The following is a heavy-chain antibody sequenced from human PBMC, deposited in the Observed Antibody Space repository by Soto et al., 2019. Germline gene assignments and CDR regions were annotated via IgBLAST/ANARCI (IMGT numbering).Heavy chain of an antibody. D-gene: IGHD5-18*01. CDR3: AKDGPFVDTDMLHLLDY. CDR2: ISYDGSNK. V-gene: IGHV3-30*18. Sequence: TGGALLVSCAASVFTFSIYGMHWVRQAPGKGLEWVAVISYDGSNKYYADSVKGRFTISIDNSKNTLYLQMNSLRAEDTAVYYCAKDGPFVDTDMLHLLDYWGQGTMVTVSS. J-gene: IGHJ4*02. CDR1: VFTFSIYG.